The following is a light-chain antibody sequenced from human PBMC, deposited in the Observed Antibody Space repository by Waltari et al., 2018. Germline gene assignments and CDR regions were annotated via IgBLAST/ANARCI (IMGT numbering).Light chain of an antibody. CDR3: SSYSISSNYYV. CDR2: DVS. CDR1: TSDIGYYKY. V-gene: IGLV2-14*03. J-gene: IGLJ1*01. Sequence: QSALTQPASVSGSPGQSITISCTDTTSDIGYYKYVSWYQQHPGKAPKLIIYDVSHRPSGVSDRFSGSKSGNTASLTISGLRAEDEADYHCSSYSISSNYYVFGTGTTVTVL.